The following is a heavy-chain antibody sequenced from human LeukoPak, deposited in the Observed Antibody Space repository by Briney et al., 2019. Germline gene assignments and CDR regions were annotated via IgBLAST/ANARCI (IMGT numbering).Heavy chain of an antibody. CDR1: GYTFTTYG. J-gene: IGHJ5*02. CDR3: ARDRGTMVRGAGHDWFDP. V-gene: IGHV1-18*01. CDR2: ISAYNGNT. D-gene: IGHD3-10*01. Sequence: GASEKVSCKASGYTFTTYGISWVRQAPGQGLEWMGWISAYNGNTNYAQKLQGRVTMTTDTSTSTAYMELRSLRSDDTAVYYCARDRGTMVRGAGHDWFDPWGQGTLVTVSS.